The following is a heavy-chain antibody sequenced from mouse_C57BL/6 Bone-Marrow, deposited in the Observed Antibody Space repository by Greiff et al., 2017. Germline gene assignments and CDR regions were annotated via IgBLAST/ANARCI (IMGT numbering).Heavy chain of an antibody. CDR1: GFSLTSYG. D-gene: IGHD2-2*01. V-gene: IGHV2-2*01. J-gene: IGHJ3*01. Sequence: QVQLQQSGPGLVQPSQSLSITCTVSGFSLTSYGVHWVRQSPGKGLEWLGVIWSGGSTDYNAAFISRLSISKDNSKSQVFFKMNSLQADDTAIYDCARAMVTTGNWFAYWGQGTLVTVSA. CDR2: IWSGGST. CDR3: ARAMVTTGNWFAY.